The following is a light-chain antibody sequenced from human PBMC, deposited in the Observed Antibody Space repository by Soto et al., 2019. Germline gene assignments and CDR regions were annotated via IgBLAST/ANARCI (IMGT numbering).Light chain of an antibody. V-gene: IGLV3-21*04. Sequence: SYELTQPPSVSVAPGKTARITCGGNNIGSKSVHWYQQKPGQAPVLVIYYDSDRPSGIPERFSGSNSGNTATLTISRVEAGDEAEYYCQVWDSSSDMGVFGGGTKVTVL. CDR3: QVWDSSSDMGV. CDR2: YDS. CDR1: NIGSKS. J-gene: IGLJ2*01.